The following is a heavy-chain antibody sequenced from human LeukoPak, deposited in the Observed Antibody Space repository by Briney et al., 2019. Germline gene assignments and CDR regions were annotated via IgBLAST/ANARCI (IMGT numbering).Heavy chain of an antibody. CDR3: ARDLGYRGGWFDP. CDR1: GYTFTGYY. CDR2: INPNSGGT. D-gene: IGHD1-26*01. V-gene: IGHV1-2*02. Sequence: ASVKVSCKASGYTFTGYYMHWVRQAPGQGLEWMGWINPNSGGTSYAQKFQGRVTMTRDTSISTAYMELSRLRSDDTAVYYCARDLGYRGGWFDPWGQGTLVTVSS. J-gene: IGHJ5*02.